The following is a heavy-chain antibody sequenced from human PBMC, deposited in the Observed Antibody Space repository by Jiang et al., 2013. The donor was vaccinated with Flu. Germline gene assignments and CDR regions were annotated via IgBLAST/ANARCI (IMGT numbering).Heavy chain of an antibody. Sequence: SGAEVKKPGSSVKVSCKASGGTFSSYAISWVRQAPGQGLEWMGRIIPILGIANYAQKFQGRVTITADKSTSTAYMELSSLRPEDTAVYYCASNYGSGPYGMDVWGQGTTVTVSS. CDR2: IIPILGIA. J-gene: IGHJ6*02. D-gene: IGHD3-10*01. V-gene: IGHV1-69*04. CDR3: ASNYGSGPYGMDV. CDR1: GGTFSSYA.